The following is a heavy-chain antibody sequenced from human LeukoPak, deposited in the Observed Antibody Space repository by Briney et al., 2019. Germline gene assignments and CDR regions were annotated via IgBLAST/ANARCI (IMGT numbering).Heavy chain of an antibody. CDR2: INPIGGST. D-gene: IGHD3-3*01. V-gene: IGHV1-46*01. CDR3: ARSVGDFWSGYPPLYY. CDR1: GYTFTSYY. J-gene: IGHJ4*02. Sequence: ASVKVSCKASGYTFTSYYIHWVRQAPGQGLEWMGIINPIGGSTNYAQKFQGRVTITADKYTRTHYMEPSRLRYEDTAVYYCARSVGDFWSGYPPLYYWGQGTLVTVSS.